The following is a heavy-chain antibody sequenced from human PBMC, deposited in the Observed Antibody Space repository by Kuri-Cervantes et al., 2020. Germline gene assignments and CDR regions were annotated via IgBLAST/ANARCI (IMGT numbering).Heavy chain of an antibody. Sequence: ASVKVSCKASGYTFTSYYMHWVRQAPGQGLEWMGIINPSGGSTSYAQKFQGRATMTRDTSTSTVYMELSSLRSEDTAVYYCARVLYAIWGYFQHWGQGTLVTVSS. CDR3: ARVLYAIWGYFQH. CDR1: GYTFTSYY. V-gene: IGHV1-46*01. D-gene: IGHD2-8*01. CDR2: INPSGGST. J-gene: IGHJ1*01.